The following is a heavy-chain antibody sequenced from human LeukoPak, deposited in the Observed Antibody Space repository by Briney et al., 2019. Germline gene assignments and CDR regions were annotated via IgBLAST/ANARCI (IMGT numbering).Heavy chain of an antibody. Sequence: GESLKISCAASGFSFSSKAMGWVRQAPGKGLEWVSAIINSGGSTYYADSVKGRFTISRDNSKNTLYLQMNSLRAEDTALYYCAKDIYGDYGGLDYWGQGTLVTVSS. J-gene: IGHJ4*02. V-gene: IGHV3-23*01. CDR1: GFSFSSKA. D-gene: IGHD4-17*01. CDR2: IINSGGST. CDR3: AKDIYGDYGGLDY.